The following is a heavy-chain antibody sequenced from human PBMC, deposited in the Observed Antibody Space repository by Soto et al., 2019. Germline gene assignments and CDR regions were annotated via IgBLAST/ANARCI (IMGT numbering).Heavy chain of an antibody. CDR2: ISGSGVNT. J-gene: IGHJ3*02. CDR3: AQDRDDLGLVDAFDI. Sequence: EMQLLESGGDLVQPGGSLRLSCAASGFTFSNYAMTWVRQAPGKGLEYLSAISGSGVNTYCPDSRKGRFIISRDTSKNTQYLQMNSLRAEDTAVYYCAQDRDDLGLVDAFDIWGQGTMVTVSS. V-gene: IGHV3-23*01. D-gene: IGHD3-3*01. CDR1: GFTFSNYA.